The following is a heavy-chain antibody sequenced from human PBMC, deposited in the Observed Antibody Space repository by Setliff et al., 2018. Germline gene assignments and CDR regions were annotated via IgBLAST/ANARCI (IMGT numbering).Heavy chain of an antibody. Sequence: TSETLSLTCTVSGGSISGNSHYWAWIRQPPGKGLEWLGDVYYSGSAHWNPSLKSRVTISVDTSKNQFSLNLRSVTAADTAVYYCALSGTYRFFDYWGQGTLVTVSS. CDR2: VYYSGSA. V-gene: IGHV4-39*07. CDR3: ALSGTYRFFDY. J-gene: IGHJ4*02. CDR1: GGSISGNSHY. D-gene: IGHD1-26*01.